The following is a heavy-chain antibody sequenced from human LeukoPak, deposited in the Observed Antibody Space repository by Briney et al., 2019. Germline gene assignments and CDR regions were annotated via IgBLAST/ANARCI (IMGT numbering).Heavy chain of an antibody. CDR1: GGTFSIYA. CDR3: ARSVGLVVTLDH. CDR2: IIPISGIA. J-gene: IGHJ4*02. D-gene: IGHD4-23*01. Sequence: ASVKVSCKASGGTFSIYAISWVRQAPGQGLEWMGGIIPISGIANYAQKFQGRVTITADESTSTAYMELSSLRSEDTAVYYCARSVGLVVTLDHWGQGTLVSVSS. V-gene: IGHV1-69*13.